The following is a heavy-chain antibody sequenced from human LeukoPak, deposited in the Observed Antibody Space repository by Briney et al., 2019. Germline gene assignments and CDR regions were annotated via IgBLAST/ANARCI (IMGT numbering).Heavy chain of an antibody. J-gene: IGHJ4*02. CDR1: GFTFSSYA. CDR2: ISGSGGST. V-gene: IGHV3-23*01. Sequence: GGSLRLSCAASGFTFSSYAMSWVRQAPGKGLEWVSTISGSGGSTDYADSVRGRVTLSRDKSKNTLYLQMNSLSAEDTAVYYCAKDQGITLTHYGSRSYHNGVFDYWGQGTLVTVSS. D-gene: IGHD3-10*01. CDR3: AKDQGITLTHYGSRSYHNGVFDY.